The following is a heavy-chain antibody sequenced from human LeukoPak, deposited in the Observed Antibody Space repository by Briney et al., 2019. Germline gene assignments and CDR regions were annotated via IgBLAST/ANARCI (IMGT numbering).Heavy chain of an antibody. CDR1: GFTFSGSA. CDR2: IRSKANSYAT. J-gene: IGHJ4*02. D-gene: IGHD4-23*01. Sequence: GGSLRLSCAASGFTFSGSAMHWVRQASGKGLEWVGRIRSKANSYATAYAASVKGRFTISRDDSKNTAYLQMNSLKTEDTAVYYCTSYGGNSEKTDYWGQGTLVTVSS. CDR3: TSYGGNSEKTDY. V-gene: IGHV3-73*01.